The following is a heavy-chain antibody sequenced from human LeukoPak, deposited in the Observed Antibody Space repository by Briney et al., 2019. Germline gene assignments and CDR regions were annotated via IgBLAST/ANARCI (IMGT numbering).Heavy chain of an antibody. J-gene: IGHJ5*02. Sequence: SETLSLTCTVSSGSISSYYWSWLRQPPGKGPEWIGYIYYSGTTNYNPSLKSRVTILADTSKNQLSLRLSSVTAADTAVYYCATLPAGPASWFDPWGQGTLVTVSS. CDR3: ATLPAGPASWFDP. CDR2: IYYSGTT. CDR1: SGSISSYY. V-gene: IGHV4-59*01. D-gene: IGHD2-15*01.